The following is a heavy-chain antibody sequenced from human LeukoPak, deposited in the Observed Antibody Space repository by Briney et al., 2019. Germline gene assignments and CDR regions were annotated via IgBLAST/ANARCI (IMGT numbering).Heavy chain of an antibody. Sequence: PSETLSLTCTVSGGSISSYYWSWIRQPAGKGLEWIGRIYTSGSTNYNPSPKSRVTISVDTSKNQFSLKLSSVTAADTAVYYCARGPYYDFTGGYYNYYMDVWGKGTTVTVSS. CDR3: ARGPYYDFTGGYYNYYMDV. CDR1: GGSISSYY. CDR2: IYTSGST. D-gene: IGHD3-3*01. V-gene: IGHV4-4*07. J-gene: IGHJ6*03.